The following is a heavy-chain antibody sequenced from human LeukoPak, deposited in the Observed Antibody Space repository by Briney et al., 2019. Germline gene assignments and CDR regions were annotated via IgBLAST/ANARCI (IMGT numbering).Heavy chain of an antibody. CDR2: ISSSSSYI. V-gene: IGHV3-21*01. Sequence: GGSLRLSCAASGFTFSSYSMNWVRQAPGKGLGWVSSISSSSSYIYYADSVKGRFTISRDNAKNSLYLQMNSLRAEDTAVYYCARDLRGWYYFDYWGQGTLVTVSS. CDR1: GFTFSSYS. D-gene: IGHD6-19*01. CDR3: ARDLRGWYYFDY. J-gene: IGHJ4*02.